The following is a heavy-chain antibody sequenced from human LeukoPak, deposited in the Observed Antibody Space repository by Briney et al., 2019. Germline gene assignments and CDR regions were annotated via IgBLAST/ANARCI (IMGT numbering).Heavy chain of an antibody. CDR2: ISGSGGST. Sequence: TGGSLRLSCAASGFTFSSYAMSWVRQAPGKGLEWVSAISGSGGSTYYADSVKGRFTISRDNSKNTLYLQMNSLRVEDTAVYYCANLDYGAYRFDPWGQGTLVTVSS. D-gene: IGHD4-17*01. V-gene: IGHV3-23*01. J-gene: IGHJ5*02. CDR1: GFTFSSYA. CDR3: ANLDYGAYRFDP.